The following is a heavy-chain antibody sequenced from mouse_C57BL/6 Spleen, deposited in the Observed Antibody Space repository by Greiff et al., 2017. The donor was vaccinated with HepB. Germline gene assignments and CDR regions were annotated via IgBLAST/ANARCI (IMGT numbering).Heavy chain of an antibody. Sequence: VHLVESGPGLVQPSQSLSITCTVSGFSLTSYGVHWVRQSPGKGLEWLGVIWSGGSTDYNAAFISRLSISKDNSKSQVFFKMNSLQADGTAIYYCASHYDGYSHWYFDVWGTGTTVTVSS. V-gene: IGHV2-2*01. D-gene: IGHD2-3*01. CDR2: IWSGGST. CDR3: ASHYDGYSHWYFDV. J-gene: IGHJ1*03. CDR1: GFSLTSYG.